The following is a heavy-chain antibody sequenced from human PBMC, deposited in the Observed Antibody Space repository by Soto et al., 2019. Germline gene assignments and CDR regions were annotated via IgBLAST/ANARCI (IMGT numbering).Heavy chain of an antibody. V-gene: IGHV4-30-4*01. Sequence: TSETLSLTCTVSGGSISSGDYYWSWIRQPPGKGLEWIGYIYYSGSTYYNPSLKSRVTISVDTSKNQFSLKLSSVTAADTAVYYCARGVTMIVADYWGQGTLVTV. CDR2: IYYSGST. CDR3: ARGVTMIVADY. CDR1: GGSISSGDYY. D-gene: IGHD3-22*01. J-gene: IGHJ4*02.